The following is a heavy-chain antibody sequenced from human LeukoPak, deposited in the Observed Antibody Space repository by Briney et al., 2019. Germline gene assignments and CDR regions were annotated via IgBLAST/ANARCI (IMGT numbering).Heavy chain of an antibody. Sequence: SETLSLTCTVSGGSISSYYWSWIRQPPGKGLEWIGYIYYSGSTNYNPSLKSRVTISVDTSKNQFSLKLSSVTAADTAVYYCARDRRRVDAFDIWGQGTMVTVSS. CDR1: GGSISSYY. J-gene: IGHJ3*02. CDR2: IYYSGST. V-gene: IGHV4-59*01. CDR3: ARDRRRVDAFDI.